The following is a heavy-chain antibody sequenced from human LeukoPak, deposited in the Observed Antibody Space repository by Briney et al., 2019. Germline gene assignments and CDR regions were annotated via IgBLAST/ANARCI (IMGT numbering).Heavy chain of an antibody. CDR2: ISYDGSNK. J-gene: IGHJ4*02. CDR3: ASDPRGPGYSSSWYFDY. V-gene: IGHV3-30-3*01. Sequence: GGSLRLSCAASGFTFSSYAMHWVRQAPGKGLEWVAVISYDGSNKYYADSVKGRFTISRDNSKNTLYLQMNSLRAEDTAVYYCASDPRGPGYSSSWYFDYWGQGTLVTVSS. CDR1: GFTFSSYA. D-gene: IGHD6-13*01.